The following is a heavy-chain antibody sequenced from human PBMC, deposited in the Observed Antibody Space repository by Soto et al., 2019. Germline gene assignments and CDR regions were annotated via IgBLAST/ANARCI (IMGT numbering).Heavy chain of an antibody. D-gene: IGHD3-22*01. CDR2: IYYSGTT. CDR1: GGSVNSATYY. V-gene: IGHV4-61*01. J-gene: IGHJ4*02. Sequence: QVQLQESGPGLVKPSETLSLTCTVSGGSVNSATYYWSWIRQPPGKGLEWIGYIYYSGTTNYNPSLKSRDTISVDTSKNQFSLNLSSVTAADTAVYYCARAKTTMIVPVNYWGQGTLVTVSS. CDR3: ARAKTTMIVPVNY.